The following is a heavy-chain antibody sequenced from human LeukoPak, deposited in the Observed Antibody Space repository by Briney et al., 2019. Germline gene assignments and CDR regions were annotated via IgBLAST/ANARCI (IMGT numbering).Heavy chain of an antibody. Sequence: GGSLRLSCAASGFTFRNAWMSWVRQTPGKGREWVGRIKSKTDGGTTDYVAPVKGRFTISRDDSKNTLYLQMNSLKSEDTAVYYCTTDYGSGSYRYFNYWGQGTLVTVSS. V-gene: IGHV3-15*01. CDR2: IKSKTDGGTT. CDR1: GFTFRNAW. CDR3: TTDYGSGSYRYFNY. J-gene: IGHJ4*02. D-gene: IGHD3-10*01.